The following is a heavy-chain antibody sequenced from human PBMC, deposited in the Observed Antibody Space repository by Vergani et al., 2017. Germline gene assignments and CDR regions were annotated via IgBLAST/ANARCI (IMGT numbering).Heavy chain of an antibody. V-gene: IGHV1-46*01. Sequence: VQLVESGAEVKKPGASVKVSCKASGYTFTSYYMHWVRQAPGQGLEWMGIINPSGGSTSYAQKFQGRVTMTRDTSTSTAYMELSSLRSEDTAVYYCARGGSSSWSPSLGDAFDIWGQGTMVTVSS. D-gene: IGHD6-13*01. CDR1: GYTFTSYY. CDR3: ARGGSSSWSPSLGDAFDI. J-gene: IGHJ3*02. CDR2: INPSGGST.